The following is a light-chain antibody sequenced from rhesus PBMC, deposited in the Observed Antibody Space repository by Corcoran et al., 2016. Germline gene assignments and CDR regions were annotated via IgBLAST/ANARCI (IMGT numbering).Light chain of an antibody. CDR3: QKESNWYS. CDR2: GAS. CDR1: QSVGSY. J-gene: IGKJ2*01. Sequence: EIVLTQSPATLALSPGERATLSCRASQSVGSYLAWYKQKPGQAPRLLIYGASSRATGIPDRFSGSGSGTDFTITISRLGPEDGGVYYCQKESNWYSFGQGTKVEIK. V-gene: IGKV3-24*04.